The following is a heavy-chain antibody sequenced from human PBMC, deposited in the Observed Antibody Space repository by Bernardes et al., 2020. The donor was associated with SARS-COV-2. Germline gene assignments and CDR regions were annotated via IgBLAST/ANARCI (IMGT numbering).Heavy chain of an antibody. D-gene: IGHD3-10*01. CDR3: ARGLSGGGDYYYGMDV. V-gene: IGHV4-34*01. J-gene: IGHJ6*02. CDR1: GGSFSGYY. Sequence: SETLSLTCAVYGGSFSGYYWSWIRQPPGKGLEWIGEINHSGSTNYNPSPKSRVTISVDTSKNQFSLKLSSVTAADTAVYYCARGLSGGGDYYYGMDVWGQGTTVTVSS. CDR2: INHSGST.